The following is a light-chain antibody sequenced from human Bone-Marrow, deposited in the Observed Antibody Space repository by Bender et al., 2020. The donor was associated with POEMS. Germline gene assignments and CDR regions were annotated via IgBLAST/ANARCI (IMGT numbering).Light chain of an antibody. CDR3: ATRDDSLNSWV. CDR1: SSKFGSYP. V-gene: IGLV1-44*01. J-gene: IGLJ3*02. CDR2: NNS. Sequence: QSVLTQPPSASGTPGQRVTISCSGSSSKFGSYPVNWYQQLPGAAPKLVIFNNSQRPSGVPDRFSGSNSGTSASLASSTLLSGDRADIYCATRDDSLNSWVFGGGTKLTVL.